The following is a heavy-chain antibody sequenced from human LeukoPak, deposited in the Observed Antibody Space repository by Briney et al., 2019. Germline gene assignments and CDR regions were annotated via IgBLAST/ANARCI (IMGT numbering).Heavy chain of an antibody. CDR2: ISSSGSTI. D-gene: IGHD2-2*01. CDR3: ARAHSSHGDY. Sequence: PGESLRLSCAASGFTVGDAWMSWVRQAPGKGLEWVSYISSSGSTIYYADSVKGRFTISRDNAKNSLYLQMNSLRAEDTAVYYCARAHSSHGDYWGQGTLVTVSS. CDR1: GFTVGDAW. V-gene: IGHV3-11*01. J-gene: IGHJ4*02.